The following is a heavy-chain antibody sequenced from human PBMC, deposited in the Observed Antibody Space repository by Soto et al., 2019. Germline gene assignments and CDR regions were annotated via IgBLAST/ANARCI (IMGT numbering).Heavy chain of an antibody. J-gene: IGHJ6*02. D-gene: IGHD4-4*01. V-gene: IGHV1-69*08. CDR3: AREGHDYSNAYYYYGMDV. CDR2: IIAIIGNT. Sequence: GASVKVSCKASGGTFSSYTISWVRQAPGQGLEWMGRIIAIIGNTNYAQKFQGRVTMTTDTSTSTAYMELRSLRSDDTAVYYCAREGHDYSNAYYYYGMDVWGQGTTVTVSS. CDR1: GGTFSSYT.